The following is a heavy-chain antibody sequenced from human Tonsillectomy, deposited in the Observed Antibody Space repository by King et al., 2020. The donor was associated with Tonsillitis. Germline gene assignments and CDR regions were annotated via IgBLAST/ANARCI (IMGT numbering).Heavy chain of an antibody. D-gene: IGHD3-16*01. CDR3: TRGRSGESRGDY. Sequence: VQLVESGGGLVPPGRSLRLSCTASGFPFGEYAVTWVRQAPGKGLEWVGLIKSKAYGETTEYAASVKDRFILSRDDSESIAYLQMNSLKIEDTAVYSCTRGRSGESRGDYWGQGTLVTVSS. CDR1: GFPFGEYA. CDR2: IKSKAYGETT. V-gene: IGHV3-49*04. J-gene: IGHJ4*02.